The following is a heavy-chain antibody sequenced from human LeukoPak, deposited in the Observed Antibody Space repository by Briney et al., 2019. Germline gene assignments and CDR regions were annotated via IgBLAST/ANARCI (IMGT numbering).Heavy chain of an antibody. Sequence: GGSLRLSCTASGFSFGDYAMSWVRQAPGKGLEWVGLIRSKAYGGTPEYAASVKGRLSVSRDDSKSIAYLQMNSLKTEDTAVYYCTRDRNYGDPYERYGMDVWGQGTTVTVSS. CDR3: TRDRNYGDPYERYGMDV. V-gene: IGHV3-49*04. J-gene: IGHJ6*02. CDR1: GFSFGDYA. D-gene: IGHD4-17*01. CDR2: IRSKAYGGTP.